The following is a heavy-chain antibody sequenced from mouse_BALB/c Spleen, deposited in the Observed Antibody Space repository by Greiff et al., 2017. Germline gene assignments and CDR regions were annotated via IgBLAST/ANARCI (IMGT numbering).Heavy chain of an antibody. CDR1: GFSLTGYG. V-gene: IGHV2-6-7*01. CDR2: IWGDGST. D-gene: IGHD2-1*01. CDR3: ARGTYGNYYAMDY. Sequence: VMLVESGPGLVAPSQSLSITCTVSGFSLTGYGVNWVRQPPGKGLEWLGMIWGDGSTDYNSALKSRLSISKDNSKSQVFLKMNSLQTDDTARYYCARGTYGNYYAMDYWGQGTSVTVSS. J-gene: IGHJ4*01.